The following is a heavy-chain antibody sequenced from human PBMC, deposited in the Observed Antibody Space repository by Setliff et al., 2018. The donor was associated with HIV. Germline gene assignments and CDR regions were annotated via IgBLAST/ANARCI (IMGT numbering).Heavy chain of an antibody. CDR1: GFTFRNAW. CDR2: IKSKSDGGAV. J-gene: IGHJ4*02. D-gene: IGHD2-21*01. V-gene: IGHV3-15*06. CDR3: TTGTRLVD. Sequence: GGSLRLSCAASGFTFRNAWMSWVRQAPGKGLEWVGRIKSKSDGGAVHYAAPVKGRFTISRDDSKNTLYLQMNSLKTEDTAVYYCTTGTRLVDWGQGALVTVSS.